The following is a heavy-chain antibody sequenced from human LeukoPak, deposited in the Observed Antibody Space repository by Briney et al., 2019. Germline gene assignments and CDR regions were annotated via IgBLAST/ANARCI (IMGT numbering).Heavy chain of an antibody. CDR1: GGTFSRYA. CDR2: IIPIFGTA. J-gene: IGHJ5*02. V-gene: IGHV1-69*13. Sequence: ASVKVSCKASGGTFSRYAISWVRQAPGQGLEWMGGIIPIFGTANYAQKFQGRVTITADESTSTAYMELSSLRSEDTAVYYCARDLPYNWNSRRFDPWGQGTLVTVSS. CDR3: ARDLPYNWNSRRFDP. D-gene: IGHD1-7*01.